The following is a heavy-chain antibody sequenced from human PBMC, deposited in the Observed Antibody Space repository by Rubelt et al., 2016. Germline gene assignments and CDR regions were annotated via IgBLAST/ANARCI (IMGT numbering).Heavy chain of an antibody. V-gene: IGHV3-48*01. J-gene: IGHJ4*02. Sequence: SYSMNWVRQAPGKGLEWIAYISSTSGTLSYAASVKGRFTVARDNAINSMYLQMRSLRAEDTAVYYCARLGSNYDFWSGYIWGQGTLVTVSS. CDR3: ARLGSNYDFWSGYI. D-gene: IGHD3-3*01. CDR2: ISSTSGTL. CDR1: SYS.